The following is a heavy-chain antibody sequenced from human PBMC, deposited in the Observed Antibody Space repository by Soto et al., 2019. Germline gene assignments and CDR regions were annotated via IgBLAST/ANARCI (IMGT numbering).Heavy chain of an antibody. CDR3: AKDSGIYRLQNFDY. CDR1: GFTFSSYG. Sequence: QVQLVESGGGVVQPGRSLRLSCAASGFTFSSYGMHWVRQAPGKGLAWVAVISYDGSNKYYADSVKGRFTISRDNSKNTLYLQMNSLRAEDTAVYYCAKDSGIYRLQNFDYWGQGTLVTVSS. V-gene: IGHV3-30*18. D-gene: IGHD3-10*01. CDR2: ISYDGSNK. J-gene: IGHJ4*02.